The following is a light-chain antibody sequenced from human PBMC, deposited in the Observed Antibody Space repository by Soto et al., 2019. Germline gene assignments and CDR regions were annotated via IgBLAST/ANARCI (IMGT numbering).Light chain of an antibody. Sequence: EIVMTQSPATLSVSPGGRATLSCRASQSVSSNLAWYQQRPGQAPRLLIFGASTRATGIPASFTGSGSGTYFTLTISSLQSEDVATYYCQQYNNWPLTFGGGTKVEIK. V-gene: IGKV3-15*01. CDR1: QSVSSN. CDR3: QQYNNWPLT. CDR2: GAS. J-gene: IGKJ4*01.